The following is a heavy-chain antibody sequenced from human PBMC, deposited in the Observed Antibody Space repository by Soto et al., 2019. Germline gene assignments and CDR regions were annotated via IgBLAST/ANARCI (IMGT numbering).Heavy chain of an antibody. CDR3: ARSRNVAEFNDYGGNYHGFDI. V-gene: IGHV1-69*01. J-gene: IGHJ3*02. Sequence: QVQLEQSGAEVKKAGSSVKVSCKAFGGSVNSHAISWVRQAPGQGLEWMGGIIPMVGTPTYAQRFQAGVTISADESTSTVYLDLSSLRSEDTAMYYCARSRNVAEFNDYGGNYHGFDIWGQGTMVTVSS. CDR1: GGSVNSHA. CDR2: IIPMVGTP. D-gene: IGHD4-17*01.